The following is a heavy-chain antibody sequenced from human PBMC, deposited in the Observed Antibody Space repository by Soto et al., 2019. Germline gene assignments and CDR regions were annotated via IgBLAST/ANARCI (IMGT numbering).Heavy chain of an antibody. CDR3: ARGESSGSYWYYFDY. Sequence: QVQLVQSGAAVKKPGSSVKVSCKASGGTFSSYAISWVRQAPGQGLEWMGGIIPIFGTANYVQKFQGRVTITADESTSTAYMELSSLRSEDTAVYYCARGESSGSYWYYFDYWGQGTLVTVSS. D-gene: IGHD1-26*01. V-gene: IGHV1-69*12. J-gene: IGHJ4*02. CDR1: GGTFSSYA. CDR2: IIPIFGTA.